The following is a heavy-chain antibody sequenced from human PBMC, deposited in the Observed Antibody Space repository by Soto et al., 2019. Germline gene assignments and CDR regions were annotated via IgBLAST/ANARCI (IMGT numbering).Heavy chain of an antibody. CDR3: ARASPSYSGSYSVDFDY. V-gene: IGHV6-1*01. J-gene: IGHJ4*02. CDR1: GDSVSSNSAA. CDR2: TYYRSKWYN. Sequence: SQTLSLTCAISGDSVSSNSAAWNWIRQSPSRGLEWLGRTYYRSKWYNDYAVSVKSRITINPDTSKNQFSLQLNSVTPEDTAVYYCARASPSYSGSYSVDFDYWGQGTLVTVSS. D-gene: IGHD1-26*01.